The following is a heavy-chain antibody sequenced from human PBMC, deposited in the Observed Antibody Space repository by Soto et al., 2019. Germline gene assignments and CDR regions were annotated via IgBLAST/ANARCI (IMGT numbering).Heavy chain of an antibody. D-gene: IGHD6-19*01. V-gene: IGHV3-23*01. CDR3: AKDLRSGWYPEMGY. CDR1: WVTSIDNA. J-gene: IGHJ1*01. CDR2: ISGSGDGT. Sequence: WRLLRVCSGAAWVTSIDNASSCVLQATGRGLEWVSGISGSGDGTCYVNSVKGRFTISRDNSKNTLYLQMNSLRAAEAALYYCAKDLRSGWYPEMGYWGRGTLVPVSS.